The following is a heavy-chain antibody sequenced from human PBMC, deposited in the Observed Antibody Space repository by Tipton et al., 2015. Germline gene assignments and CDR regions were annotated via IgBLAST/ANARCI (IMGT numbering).Heavy chain of an antibody. CDR3: ARESVGGGLAAFDI. D-gene: IGHD3-16*01. CDR2: IGTAGDT. V-gene: IGHV3-13*01. J-gene: IGHJ3*02. CDR1: GFTFSSS. Sequence: SLRLSCAASGFTFSSSMHWVRQTTGKGPEWVSAIGTAGDTYYAGSVKGRFTISREDAKNSLYLQMNSLRAGDTAVYYCARESVGGGLAAFDIWGQGTMVTVSS.